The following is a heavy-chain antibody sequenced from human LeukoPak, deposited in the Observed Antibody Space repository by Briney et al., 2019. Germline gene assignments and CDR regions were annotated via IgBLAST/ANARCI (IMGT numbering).Heavy chain of an antibody. Sequence: PSETLSLTCTVSGGSISSYYWSWIRQPPGKELEWIGYIYYSGSTNYNPSLQSRITISIDTSKNQFSLKLSSVTAADSAVYYCARDYGDYNGMDVWGQGTTVTVSS. CDR3: ARDYGDYNGMDV. J-gene: IGHJ6*02. D-gene: IGHD4-17*01. CDR2: IYYSGST. V-gene: IGHV4-59*01. CDR1: GGSISSYY.